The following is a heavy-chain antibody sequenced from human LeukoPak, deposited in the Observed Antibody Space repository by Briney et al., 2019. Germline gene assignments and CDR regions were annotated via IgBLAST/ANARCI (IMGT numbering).Heavy chain of an antibody. CDR2: ISSSSSYI. CDR1: GFTFSSYS. J-gene: IGHJ5*02. V-gene: IGHV3-21*01. Sequence: GGSLRLSCAASGFTFSSYSMNWVRQAPGKGLEWVSSISSSSSYIYYADSVKGRFTISRDNAKNSLYLQMNSLRAEDTAVYYCARDYDILTGPLQFDPWGQGTLVTVSS. CDR3: ARDYDILTGPLQFDP. D-gene: IGHD3-9*01.